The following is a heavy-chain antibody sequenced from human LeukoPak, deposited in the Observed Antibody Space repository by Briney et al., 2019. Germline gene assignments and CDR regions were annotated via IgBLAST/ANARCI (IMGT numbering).Heavy chain of an antibody. CDR1: GGSISSYY. D-gene: IGHD3-10*01. J-gene: IGHJ4*02. Sequence: SETLSLTCTISGGSISSYYWSWIRQPAGKGLEWIGRMFTSGSTNYKLSLKSRVTMSVDTSKNQFSLKLTSVTAADTAVYYCARETVYYGSGSYHQYYLDYWGQGTLVTVSS. CDR3: ARETVYYGSGSYHQYYLDY. V-gene: IGHV4-4*07. CDR2: MFTSGST.